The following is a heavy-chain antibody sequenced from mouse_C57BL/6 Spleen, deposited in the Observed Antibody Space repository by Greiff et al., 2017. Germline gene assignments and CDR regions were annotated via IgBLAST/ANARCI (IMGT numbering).Heavy chain of an antibody. CDR1: GFSLTSYG. CDR2: IWRGGST. Sequence: VKLVESGPGLVQPSQSLSITCTVSGFSLTSYGVHWVRQSPGKGLEWLGVIWRGGSTDYNAAFMSRLSITKDNSKSQVFFKMNSLQADDTAIYYCAKMNYDYEGYAMDYWVQGTSVTVSS. D-gene: IGHD2-4*01. CDR3: AKMNYDYEGYAMDY. J-gene: IGHJ4*01. V-gene: IGHV2-5*01.